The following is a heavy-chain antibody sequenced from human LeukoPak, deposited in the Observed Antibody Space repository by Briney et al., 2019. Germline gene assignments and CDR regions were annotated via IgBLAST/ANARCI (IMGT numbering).Heavy chain of an antibody. CDR2: ISVSGNT. Sequence: PGGSLRLSCAASGFTLSSYAMSWVRQGPGKGLEWVSAISVSGNTYHADSVKGRFTISRDSSKNTLYLQMNSLRAEDTAIYYCAKALGADYGGNRWEDAFDIWGQGTMVTVSP. D-gene: IGHD4-23*01. J-gene: IGHJ3*02. CDR3: AKALGADYGGNRWEDAFDI. V-gene: IGHV3-23*01. CDR1: GFTLSSYA.